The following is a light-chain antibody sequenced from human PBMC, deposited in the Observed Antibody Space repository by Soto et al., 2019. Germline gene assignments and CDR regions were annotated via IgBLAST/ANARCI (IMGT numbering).Light chain of an antibody. CDR2: WAS. CDR3: QQYYSTPRT. V-gene: IGKV4-1*01. Sequence: DTVMTQSPDSLAVSLGERATINCKSSQSLLYSSNNKNYLAWYQQKPGQPPKLLIYWASTRESGVPDRFSGSGSGTDFPLTIDSLQAEDVAVYYCQQYYSTPRTFGQGTKVEIK. J-gene: IGKJ1*01. CDR1: QSLLYSSNNKNY.